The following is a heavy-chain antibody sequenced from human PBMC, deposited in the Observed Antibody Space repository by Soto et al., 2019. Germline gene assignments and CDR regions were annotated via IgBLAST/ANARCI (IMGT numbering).Heavy chain of an antibody. CDR3: ATEAVWFGDLSKYGMDV. CDR2: IHHSGST. CDR1: GDSNSAYY. J-gene: IGHJ6*02. Sequence: SETLCLTCTVSGDSNSAYYWTWIRQPPGKGLEWIGNIHHSGSTNYNPSLKSRVTISVDTSKNQFSLKLSSVTAADTAVYYCATEAVWFGDLSKYGMDVWGQGTTVTVSS. V-gene: IGHV4-59*01. D-gene: IGHD3-10*01.